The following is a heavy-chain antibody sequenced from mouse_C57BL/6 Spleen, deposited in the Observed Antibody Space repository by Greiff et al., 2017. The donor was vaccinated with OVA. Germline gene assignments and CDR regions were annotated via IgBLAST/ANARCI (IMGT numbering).Heavy chain of an antibody. V-gene: IGHV5-4*03. D-gene: IGHD1-1*01. J-gene: IGHJ3*01. CDR3: ARDYYGSSPAWFAY. CDR2: ISDGGSYT. Sequence: EVMLVESGGGLVKPGGSLKLSCAASGFTFSSYAMSWVRQTPEKRLEWVATISDGGSYTYYPDNVKGRFTISRDNAKNNLYLQRSHLKSEDTAMYYCARDYYGSSPAWFAYWGQGTLVTVSA. CDR1: GFTFSSYA.